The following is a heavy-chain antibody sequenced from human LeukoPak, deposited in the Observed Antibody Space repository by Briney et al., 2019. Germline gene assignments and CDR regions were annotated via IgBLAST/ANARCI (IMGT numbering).Heavy chain of an antibody. CDR3: ARLLYGSGSYYVDY. J-gene: IGHJ4*02. D-gene: IGHD3-10*01. CDR1: GGSISSGGYY. V-gene: IGHV4-30-2*01. Sequence: SETRSLTCTVSGGSISSGGYYWSWIRQPPGKGLEWIGYIYHSGSTYYNPSLKSRVTISVDRSKNQFSLKLSSVTAADTAVYYCARLLYGSGSYYVDYWGQGTLVTVSS. CDR2: IYHSGST.